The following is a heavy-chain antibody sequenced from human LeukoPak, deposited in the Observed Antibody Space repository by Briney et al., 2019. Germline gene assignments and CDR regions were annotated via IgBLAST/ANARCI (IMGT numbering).Heavy chain of an antibody. Sequence: GGSLRPSLAASGFSFSSFCMHWGRQAPGKGLGGGGVIWYDGSNKYYADSVKGRFTISRDNSKNTLYLQMNSLRAEDTAVYYCARGPRPEPQWLVLAYWGQGTLVTVSS. CDR3: ARGPRPEPQWLVLAY. D-gene: IGHD6-19*01. CDR2: IWYDGSNK. V-gene: IGHV3-33*01. CDR1: GFSFSSFC. J-gene: IGHJ4*02.